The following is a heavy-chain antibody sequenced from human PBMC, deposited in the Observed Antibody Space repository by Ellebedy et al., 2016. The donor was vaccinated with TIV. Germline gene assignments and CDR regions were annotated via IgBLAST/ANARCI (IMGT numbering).Heavy chain of an antibody. J-gene: IGHJ4*02. Sequence: ASVKVSXKASGGTFSSYAISWVRQAPGQGLEWMGGIIPIFGTANYAQKFQGRVTITADESTSTAYMELSSLRSEDTAVCYCARGQSGWELRGAFDYWGQGTLVTVSS. V-gene: IGHV1-69*13. D-gene: IGHD1-26*01. CDR3: ARGQSGWELRGAFDY. CDR1: GGTFSSYA. CDR2: IIPIFGTA.